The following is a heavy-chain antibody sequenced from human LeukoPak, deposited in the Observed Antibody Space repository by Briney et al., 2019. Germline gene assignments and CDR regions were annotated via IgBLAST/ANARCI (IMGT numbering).Heavy chain of an antibody. CDR2: IYSGDRT. CDR3: ASGSTSSGYRLAY. J-gene: IGHJ4*02. CDR1: EFTVSSNY. V-gene: IGHV3-53*01. D-gene: IGHD3-22*01. Sequence: GGSLRLSCAVSEFTVSSNYMSWVRQAPGKGLEWVSVIYSGDRTNYAASVKGRFTISRDNSNNTLYLQMNSLRVEDTAVYYCASGSTSSGYRLAYWGQGTLVTVSS.